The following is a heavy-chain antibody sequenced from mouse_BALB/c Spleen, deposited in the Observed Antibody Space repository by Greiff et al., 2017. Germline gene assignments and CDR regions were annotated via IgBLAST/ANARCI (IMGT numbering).Heavy chain of an antibody. J-gene: IGHJ4*01. D-gene: IGHD2-14*01. V-gene: IGHV1-54*01. CDR1: GYAFTNYL. CDR3: ARRGIGTTPMDY. CDR2: INPGSGGT. Sequence: QVQLQQSGAELVRPGTSVKVSCKASGYAFTNYLIEWVKQRPGQGLEWIGVINPGSGGTNYNEKFKGKATLTADKSSSTAYMQLSSLTSDDSAVYFCARRGIGTTPMDYWGQGTSVTVSS.